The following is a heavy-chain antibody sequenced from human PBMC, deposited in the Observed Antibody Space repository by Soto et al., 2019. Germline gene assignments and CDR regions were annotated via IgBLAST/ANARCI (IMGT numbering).Heavy chain of an antibody. V-gene: IGHV3-30*18. J-gene: IGHJ6*02. Sequence: PGGSLRLSCAASGFTFSRYGMHWVRQAPGKWLEWGAVISYDGSNKYNADSVKGRFTISRDNSKTTLYLQMNSLRAEDTAVYYCAKKGMVRGNYGMDVWGQGTTVSVSS. CDR1: GFTFSRYG. D-gene: IGHD3-10*01. CDR3: AKKGMVRGNYGMDV. CDR2: ISYDGSNK.